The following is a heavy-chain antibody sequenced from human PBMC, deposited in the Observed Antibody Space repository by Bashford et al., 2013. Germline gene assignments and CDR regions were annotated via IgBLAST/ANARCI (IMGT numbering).Heavy chain of an antibody. J-gene: IGHJ3*02. CDR1: GGSISNYF. CDR2: IRYSSST. Sequence: SETLSLTCTVSGGSISNYFWSWIRQPPGKGLEWIANIRYSSSTNYNPSLRSRVTISVDTSKSQFSLKLSSVTAADTAVYYCASGVWGSADAFDIWGQGQWSPSPQ. CDR3: ASGVWGSADAFDI. D-gene: IGHD3-16*01. V-gene: IGHV4-59*01.